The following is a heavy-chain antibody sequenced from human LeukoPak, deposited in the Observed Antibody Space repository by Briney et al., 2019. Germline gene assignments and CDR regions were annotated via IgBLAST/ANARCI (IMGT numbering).Heavy chain of an antibody. CDR2: IRLDGTNI. CDR1: GFTFRNYG. J-gene: IGHJ3*01. D-gene: IGHD5-12*01. V-gene: IGHV3-30*02. Sequence: GGSLRLSCAASGFTFRNYGMHWVRQAPGKGRGWVAFIRLDGTNIYYGDSVKGRFTMSRDNSKNTLHLQMNSLRGEDTAVYYGANKGGIVAPILDAFDFWGQGTMVTVSS. CDR3: ANKGGIVAPILDAFDF.